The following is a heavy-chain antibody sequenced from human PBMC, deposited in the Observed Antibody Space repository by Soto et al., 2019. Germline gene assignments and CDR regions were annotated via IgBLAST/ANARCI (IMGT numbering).Heavy chain of an antibody. CDR3: ARLYGSRGPFDS. D-gene: IGHD6-13*01. Sequence: QVQLQQWGAGLLKPSETLSLTCAVYGGSFSGYYWSWIRQPPGKGLEWIGEIKHRGSTNYNPSLNSRVTLSVETSKNQFSLKLSSVTAADTAVYYCARLYGSRGPFDSWGQGTLVTVSS. V-gene: IGHV4-34*01. J-gene: IGHJ4*02. CDR1: GGSFSGYY. CDR2: IKHRGST.